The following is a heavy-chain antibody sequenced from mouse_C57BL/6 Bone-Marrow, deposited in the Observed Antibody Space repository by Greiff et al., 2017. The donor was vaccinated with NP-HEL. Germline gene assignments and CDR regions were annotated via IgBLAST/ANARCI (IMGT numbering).Heavy chain of an antibody. CDR1: GYSITSGYY. CDR3: ARDGKSAY. CDR2: ISYDGSN. D-gene: IGHD2-1*01. V-gene: IGHV3-6*01. J-gene: IGHJ3*01. Sequence: EVKLMESGPGLVKPSQSLSLTCSVTGYSITSGYYWNWIRQFPGNKLEWMGYISYDGSNNYNPSLKNRISITRDTSKNQLFLKLNSVTTEDTATYYCARDGKSAYWGQGTLVTVSA.